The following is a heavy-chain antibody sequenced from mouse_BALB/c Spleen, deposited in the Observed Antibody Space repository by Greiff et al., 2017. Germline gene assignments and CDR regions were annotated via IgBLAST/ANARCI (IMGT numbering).Heavy chain of an antibody. CDR3: ARRALRYYAMDY. J-gene: IGHJ4*01. V-gene: IGHV5-17*02. CDR1: GFTFSSFG. Sequence: EVKVVESGGGLVQPGGSRKLSCAASGFTFSSFGMHWVRQAPEKGLEWVAYISSGSSTIYYADTVKGRFTISRDNPKNTLFLQMTSPRSEDTAMYYCARRALRYYAMDYWGQGTSVTVSS. CDR2: ISSGSSTI. D-gene: IGHD1-1*01.